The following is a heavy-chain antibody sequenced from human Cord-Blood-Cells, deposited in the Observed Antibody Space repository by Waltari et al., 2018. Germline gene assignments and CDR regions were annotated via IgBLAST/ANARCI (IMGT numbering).Heavy chain of an antibody. D-gene: IGHD4-17*01. Sequence: EVQLLESGGGLVQPGGSLRLSCAASGFTFSSYAMSWVRQAPGKGLEWVSAISGSGGSTYYADSGKGRVTISRDNAENTLYLQMNSLRAEDTAVYYCAKETTVTNNVDYWGQGTLVTVSS. CDR2: ISGSGGST. J-gene: IGHJ4*02. V-gene: IGHV3-23*01. CDR1: GFTFSSYA. CDR3: AKETTVTNNVDY.